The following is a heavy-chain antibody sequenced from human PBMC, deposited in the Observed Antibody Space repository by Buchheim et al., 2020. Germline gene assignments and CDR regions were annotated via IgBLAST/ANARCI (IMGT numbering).Heavy chain of an antibody. CDR2: FYHSGST. V-gene: IGHV4-30-2*01. J-gene: IGHJ6*02. D-gene: IGHD3-10*01. CDR3: ARSIHNFGGYYYGMDV. Sequence: LQLQESGSGLVKPSQTLSLTCAVSGGSISSGGYSWSWIRQPPGKGLEWYGYFYHSGSTYYNPSLKSRVTIQVARPKNHFSLKLNSVTAADTAVYYCARSIHNFGGYYYGMDVWGQGTT. CDR1: GGSISSGGYS.